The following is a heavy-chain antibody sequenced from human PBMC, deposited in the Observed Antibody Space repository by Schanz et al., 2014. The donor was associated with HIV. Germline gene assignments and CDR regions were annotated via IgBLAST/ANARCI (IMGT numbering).Heavy chain of an antibody. D-gene: IGHD6-13*01. CDR3: AKPHDQYSSSPDAFDI. J-gene: IGHJ3*02. CDR1: GFTFSTFG. Sequence: QVQLVESGGGVVQPGRSLRLSCTASGFTFSTFGMHWVRQAPGKGLECVAVISYDGSKKYYADSVKGRFTISRDNSKNTLFLQMNSLRAEDTAVYYCAKPHDQYSSSPDAFDIWGQGTMVTVSS. V-gene: IGHV3-30*18. CDR2: ISYDGSKK.